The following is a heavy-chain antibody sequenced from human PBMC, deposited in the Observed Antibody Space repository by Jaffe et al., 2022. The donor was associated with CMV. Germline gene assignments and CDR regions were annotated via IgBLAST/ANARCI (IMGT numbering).Heavy chain of an antibody. D-gene: IGHD3-9*01. V-gene: IGHV3-23*01. Sequence: EVQLLESGGGLVQPGGSLRLSCAASGFTFSSYAMNWVRQAPGKGLEWVSAISGSGGSTSFADSVKGRFTITRDNSKNTMYLQMNSLRAEDTAVYYCAKGTSNYYPYYYDYWGQGTLVTVSS. CDR1: GFTFSSYA. CDR3: AKGTSNYYPYYYDY. J-gene: IGHJ4*02. CDR2: ISGSGGST.